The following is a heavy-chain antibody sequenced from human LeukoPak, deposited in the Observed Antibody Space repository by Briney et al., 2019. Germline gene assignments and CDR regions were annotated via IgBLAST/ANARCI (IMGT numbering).Heavy chain of an antibody. V-gene: IGHV4-59*12. D-gene: IGHD3-22*01. J-gene: IGHJ4*02. CDR3: ARGDYDSSGYYNFYYFDY. Sequence: SETLSLTCTVSGGSISSYYWSWVRQPPGKGLEWIGEIYHSGSTNYNPSLKSRVTISVDKSKNQFSLKLSSVTAADTAVYYCARGDYDSSGYYNFYYFDYWGQGTLVTVSS. CDR2: IYHSGST. CDR1: GGSISSYY.